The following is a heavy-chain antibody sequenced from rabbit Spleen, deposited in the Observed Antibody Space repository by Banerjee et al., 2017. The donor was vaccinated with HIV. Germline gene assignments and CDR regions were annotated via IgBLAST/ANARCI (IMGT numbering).Heavy chain of an antibody. D-gene: IGHD1-1*01. J-gene: IGHJ6*01. CDR1: GVSFSVSSY. Sequence: QQQLEESGGGLVKPGGTLTLTCIASGVSFSVSSYMCWVRQAPGKGLEWIACIEAGSSGFTYFASWAKGRFTISKTSSTTVTLQMTSLTAADTATYFCARDTSTSFSSYGMDLWGPGTLVTVS. CDR2: IEAGSSGFT. CDR3: ARDTSTSFSSYGMDL. V-gene: IGHV1S45*01.